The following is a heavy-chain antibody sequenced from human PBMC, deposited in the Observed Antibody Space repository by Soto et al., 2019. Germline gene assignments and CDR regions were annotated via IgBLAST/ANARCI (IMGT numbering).Heavy chain of an antibody. J-gene: IGHJ5*02. CDR3: ERDTGIEGYLDT. Sequence: PGVSXSLSCAASGFTFRSYSMNLVRQAPGKGLEWVSYISISSRTIYYADSVKGRFTISRDDAKNSLYLQMNSLRDEDTSVYYCERDTGIEGYLDTWGQGTLVTVSS. CDR2: ISISSRTI. V-gene: IGHV3-48*02. CDR1: GFTFRSYS. D-gene: IGHD2-21*01.